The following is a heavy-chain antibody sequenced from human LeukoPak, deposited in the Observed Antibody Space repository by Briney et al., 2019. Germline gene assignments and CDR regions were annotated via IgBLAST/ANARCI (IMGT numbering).Heavy chain of an antibody. CDR3: ASTSGSPPNCFDY. D-gene: IGHD1-26*01. J-gene: IGHJ4*02. Sequence: GGSLRLSCAASGFTFSSYEMNWVRHAPGKGLEWVSYISSSGSTIYYADPVKGRFTISRENAKNSLYLQMNSLRAEDTAVYYCASTSGSPPNCFDYWGQGTLVTVSS. CDR2: ISSSGSTI. V-gene: IGHV3-48*03. CDR1: GFTFSSYE.